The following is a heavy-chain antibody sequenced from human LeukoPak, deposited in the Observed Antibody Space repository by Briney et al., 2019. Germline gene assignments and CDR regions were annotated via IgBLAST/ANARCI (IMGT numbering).Heavy chain of an antibody. CDR2: IYTSGST. CDR1: GDSISNYY. Sequence: SETLSLTCTVSGDSISNYYWSWIRQPAGKGLEWIGRIYTSGSTNYNPSLKSRVTMSVDTSKNQFSLKLSSVTAADTAVYYCARVSLVRGAPDYYFDYWGPGTLVTVSS. J-gene: IGHJ4*02. CDR3: ARVSLVRGAPDYYFDY. V-gene: IGHV4-4*07. D-gene: IGHD3-10*01.